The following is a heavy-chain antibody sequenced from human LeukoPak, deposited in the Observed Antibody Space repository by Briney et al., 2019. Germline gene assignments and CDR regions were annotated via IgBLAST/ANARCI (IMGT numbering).Heavy chain of an antibody. J-gene: IGHJ4*02. CDR2: IIPNSGGT. CDR1: GYTFTDYY. Sequence: ASVKVSCKASGYTFTDYYFHWVRQAPGQGLEWMGWIIPNSGGTNCAQKFQGRVTMTRDTSISTTYIELSSLRSDDTAVYYCARGPAAALFDYGGQGTLVTASS. CDR3: ARGPAAALFDY. D-gene: IGHD6-13*01. V-gene: IGHV1-2*02.